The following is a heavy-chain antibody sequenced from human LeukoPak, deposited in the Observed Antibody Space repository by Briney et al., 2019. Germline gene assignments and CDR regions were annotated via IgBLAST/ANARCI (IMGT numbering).Heavy chain of an antibody. V-gene: IGHV4-61*02. D-gene: IGHD3-10*01. Sequence: PSETLSLTCTVSGGSISSGSYSWSWIRQPAGKGLEWIGRIYTSGSTNYNPSLKSRVTISVDTSKNYFSLKLNSVTAADTAVYYCARGLVRGVKVSFDYWGQGTLVTVSS. CDR2: IYTSGST. CDR3: ARGLVRGVKVSFDY. J-gene: IGHJ4*02. CDR1: GGSISSGSYS.